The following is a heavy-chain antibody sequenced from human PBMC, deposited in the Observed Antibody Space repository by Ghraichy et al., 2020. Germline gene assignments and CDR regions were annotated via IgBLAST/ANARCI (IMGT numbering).Heavy chain of an antibody. CDR3: ARDRGYPDSFDI. CDR1: GFTFSPYW. J-gene: IGHJ3*02. D-gene: IGHD3-10*01. Sequence: GSLRLSCAASGFTFSPYWMCWVRQAPGKGLVWVSHIKGDGSTTYADSVKGRFIISRDNAKNTLYLQMNSLRAEDTAVYYCARDRGYPDSFDIWGQGTMVTVSS. CDR2: IKGDGST. V-gene: IGHV3-74*03.